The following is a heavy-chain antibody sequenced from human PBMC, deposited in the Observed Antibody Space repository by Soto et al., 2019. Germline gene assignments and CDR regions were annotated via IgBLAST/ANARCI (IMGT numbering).Heavy chain of an antibody. CDR2: IYSDGST. V-gene: IGHV3-66*01. CDR3: ARGEPHHYFDY. CDR1: GFTVSTNY. J-gene: IGHJ4*02. D-gene: IGHD3-16*01. Sequence: EVQLVESGGGLVQPGGSLRLSCAASGFTVSTNYMNWVRQAPGKGLEWVSVIYSDGSTYYADSVKGRFTISRDNSKNTLFLQMNSLRVEDTAVYYCARGEPHHYFDYWGQGTLVTVSS.